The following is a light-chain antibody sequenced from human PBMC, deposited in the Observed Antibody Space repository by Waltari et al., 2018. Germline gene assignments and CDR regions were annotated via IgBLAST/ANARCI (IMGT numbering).Light chain of an antibody. CDR2: KIS. V-gene: IGKV2-30*01. CDR3: MQATHWPYT. J-gene: IGKJ2*01. CDR1: PSLVFSDGNIY. Sequence: DVVMTQSPLSLPVTLGQPASISCRSGPSLVFSDGNIYLSWVLHRPGQSPRRLIYKISNRDSGVPDRFSGGGAGTDFTLKISRVEAEDIGVYYCMQATHWPYTFGQGTKLEIK.